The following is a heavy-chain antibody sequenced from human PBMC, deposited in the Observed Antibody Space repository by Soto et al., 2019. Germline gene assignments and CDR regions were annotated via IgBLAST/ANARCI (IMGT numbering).Heavy chain of an antibody. J-gene: IGHJ6*02. D-gene: IGHD2-15*01. CDR1: GYTFTSYG. CDR3: ARGPARIWRGPLYCSGGSCSYYYYGMDV. V-gene: IGHV1-18*01. CDR2: ISAYNGNT. Sequence: GASVKVSCKASGYTFTSYGISWVRQAPGQGLEWMGWISAYNGNTNYAQKLQGRVTMTTDTSTSTAYMELRSLRSDDTAVYYCARGPARIWRGPLYCSGGSCSYYYYGMDVWGQGTTVTVSS.